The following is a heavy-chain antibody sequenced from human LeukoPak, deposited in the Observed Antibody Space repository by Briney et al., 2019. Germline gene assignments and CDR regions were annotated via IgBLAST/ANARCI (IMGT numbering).Heavy chain of an antibody. V-gene: IGHV4-4*07. CDR2: IYSSGGT. D-gene: IGHD2-15*01. J-gene: IGHJ4*02. Sequence: PSETLSLTCTVSGGSINTYHWSWIRQPAAKGLEWIGHIYSSGGTNYNPSLKSRVTMSVDKSRNEVSLQLTSVTAADTAVYYCARDLRYCSGSTCYSGFDSWGQGTLVTVSS. CDR1: GGSINTYH. CDR3: ARDLRYCSGSTCYSGFDS.